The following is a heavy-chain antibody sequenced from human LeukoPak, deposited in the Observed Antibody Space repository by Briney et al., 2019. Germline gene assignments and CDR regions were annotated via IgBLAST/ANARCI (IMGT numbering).Heavy chain of an antibody. Sequence: PGGSLRLSCAASGFTFSSYAMSWVRQAPGKGLEWVSAISGSGGSTYYADSVKGRFTISRDNSKNTLYLQMNSLRAEDTAVYYCAXXXXXXSSRGYYFDYWGQGTLVTVSS. CDR3: AXXXXXXSSRGYYFDY. CDR1: GFTFSSYA. J-gene: IGHJ4*02. V-gene: IGHV3-23*01. D-gene: IGHD6-13*01. CDR2: ISGSGGST.